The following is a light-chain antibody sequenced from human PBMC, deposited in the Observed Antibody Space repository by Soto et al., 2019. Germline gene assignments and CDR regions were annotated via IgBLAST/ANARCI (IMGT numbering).Light chain of an antibody. CDR2: GAS. CDR3: QQYDSSPKT. J-gene: IGKJ1*01. Sequence: IVLKQSPGTLSLPKGERATLSCRASQSVSSNYLAWYQQKPGQAPRLLIYGASSRATGIPDRFSGSGSGTDFTLTISRLEPEDFAVYYCQQYDSSPKTFGQGTKVDIK. CDR1: QSVSSNY. V-gene: IGKV3-20*01.